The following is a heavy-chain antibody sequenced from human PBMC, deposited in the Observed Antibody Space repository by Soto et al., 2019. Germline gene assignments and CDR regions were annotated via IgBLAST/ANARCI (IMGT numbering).Heavy chain of an antibody. J-gene: IGHJ4*02. Sequence: VGSLRLSGAASGFTFSSYWMSWVRQAPGKGLEWVANIKPDGSKTNYVDSVKGRFTISRDNAKSSLYLQVNSLRAEDSAVYYCARDPVRGDGYTLDYWGQGALVTVSS. CDR3: ARDPVRGDGYTLDY. CDR2: IKPDGSKT. CDR1: GFTFSSYW. D-gene: IGHD3-10*01. V-gene: IGHV3-7*01.